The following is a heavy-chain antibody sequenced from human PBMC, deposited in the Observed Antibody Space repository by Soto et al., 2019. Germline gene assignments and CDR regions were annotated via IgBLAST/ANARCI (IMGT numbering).Heavy chain of an antibody. V-gene: IGHV4-59*02. Sequence: QVQLQQSGPGLVKPSETLTLTCAVSGASVTSYYWSWIRQPPGKGLEWIGYVYHSGSTNYSPSLKGRVTISVDTTKNEFSLKLDSVTAADAAMYYCARDYSRIFDHWGQGTLVAVSS. CDR2: VYHSGST. CDR3: ARDYSRIFDH. D-gene: IGHD1-26*01. CDR1: GASVTSYY. J-gene: IGHJ4*02.